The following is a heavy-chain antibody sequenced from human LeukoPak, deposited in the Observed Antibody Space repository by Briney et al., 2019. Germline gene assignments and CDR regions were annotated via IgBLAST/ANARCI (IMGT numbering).Heavy chain of an antibody. J-gene: IGHJ4*02. CDR2: INPNSGGT. V-gene: IGHV1-2*02. D-gene: IGHD4-23*01. Sequence: ASVKVSCKASGYTFTGYYMHWVRQAPGQGLEWMGWINPNSGGTNYAQKFQGRVTMTRDTSISTAYMELSRLRSDGTAVYYCARFPGRSHTVVTDYWGQGTLVTVSS. CDR1: GYTFTGYY. CDR3: ARFPGRSHTVVTDY.